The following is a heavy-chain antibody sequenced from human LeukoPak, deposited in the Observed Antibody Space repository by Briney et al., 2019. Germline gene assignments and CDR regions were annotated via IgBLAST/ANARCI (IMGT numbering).Heavy chain of an antibody. Sequence: GGSLRLSCAASGFTFSDYGMNWVRQAPGKGLEWVTYISSSSVTIYYADSVKGRFAISRDNAKNSLYLQMNSLRAEDTAVYYCATSPDYYDSSGYYSQTDYWGQGTLVTVSS. J-gene: IGHJ4*02. CDR3: ATSPDYYDSSGYYSQTDY. D-gene: IGHD3-22*01. CDR2: ISSSSVTI. V-gene: IGHV3-48*04. CDR1: GFTFSDYG.